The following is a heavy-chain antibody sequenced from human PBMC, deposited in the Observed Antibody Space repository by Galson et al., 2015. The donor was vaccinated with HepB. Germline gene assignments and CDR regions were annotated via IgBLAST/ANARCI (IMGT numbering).Heavy chain of an antibody. J-gene: IGHJ6*02. CDR3: TTDLTEYFYYHGMDV. CDR1: GFTFSNAW. CDR2: IKSKTDGGTT. Sequence: SLRLSCAASGFTFSNAWMSWVRQAPGKGLEWVGRIKSKTDGGTTDYATPVKGRFTISRDDSKDTLYLEMNNLKTEDTAVYYCTTDLTEYFYYHGMDVWGQGTTVTVSS. V-gene: IGHV3-15*01.